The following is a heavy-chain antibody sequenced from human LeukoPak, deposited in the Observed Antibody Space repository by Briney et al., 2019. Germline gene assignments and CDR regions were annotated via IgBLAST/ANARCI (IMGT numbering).Heavy chain of an antibody. CDR3: AKGSGWLPDY. D-gene: IGHD5-12*01. V-gene: IGHV3-30*02. Sequence: GGSLRLSCAASGFTFSSYWKSWVRQAPGKGLEWVAVIWYGGSNKYYADSVKGRFTISRDNSKNTLYLQMNSLRAEDTAVYYCAKGSGWLPDYWGQGTLVTVSS. CDR2: IWYGGSNK. J-gene: IGHJ4*02. CDR1: GFTFSSYW.